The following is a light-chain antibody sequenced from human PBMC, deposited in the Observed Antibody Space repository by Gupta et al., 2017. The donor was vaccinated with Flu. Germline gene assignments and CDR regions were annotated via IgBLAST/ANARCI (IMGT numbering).Light chain of an antibody. V-gene: IGKV2-30*01. CDR1: QSLVYSDGSTV. CDR2: LVS. CDR3: MQAAHWPWA. J-gene: IGKJ1*01. Sequence: ISCRSSQSLVYSDGSTVLHWIQQRPGQSPRRLIYLVSHRESGVPDRFSGSGSGTEFTLKISRVEAEDVGVYFCMQAAHWPWAFGQGTKVEIK.